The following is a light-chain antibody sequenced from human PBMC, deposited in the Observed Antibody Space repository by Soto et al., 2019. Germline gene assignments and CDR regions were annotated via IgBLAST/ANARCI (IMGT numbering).Light chain of an antibody. CDR1: SSDVGGYNY. CDR2: DVS. Sequence: QSALAQPASVSGPPGQSITISCTGTSSDVGGYNYASWYQQHPGKAPKLMIYDVSNRPSGVSNRFSGSKSGNTASLTISGLQAEDEADYYCSSYTSSSTYVFGTGTKVTVL. V-gene: IGLV2-14*01. CDR3: SSYTSSSTYV. J-gene: IGLJ1*01.